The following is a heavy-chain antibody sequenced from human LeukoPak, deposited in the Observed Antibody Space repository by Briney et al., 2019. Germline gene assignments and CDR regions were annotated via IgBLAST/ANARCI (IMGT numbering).Heavy chain of an antibody. CDR1: GFTFGDYA. D-gene: IGHD1-1*01. CDR3: TRDRGAYNLYDY. Sequence: GGSLRLSCTASGFTFGDYAMSWIRQAPGKGLEWVGFIRSKAYGETADYAASVKGRFTISRDDSKAIAYLQMNSLKTEDTAVYHCTRDRGAYNLYDYWGQGTLVTVSS. CDR2: IRSKAYGETA. J-gene: IGHJ4*02. V-gene: IGHV3-49*03.